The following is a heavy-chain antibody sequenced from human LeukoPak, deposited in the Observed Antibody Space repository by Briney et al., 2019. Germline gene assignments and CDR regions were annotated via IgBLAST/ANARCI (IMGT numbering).Heavy chain of an antibody. V-gene: IGHV3-23*01. Sequence: GGSLRLSCAASGFTFSSHAMTWVRQAPGKGLEWVSVIIGSGVNTYYADSVKGRFTISRDNSKSTLYLQMNSLRAEDTAVYYCAKGPTYCGGDCYFDYWGQGTLVTVSS. CDR2: IIGSGVNT. CDR1: GFTFSSHA. D-gene: IGHD2-21*02. CDR3: AKGPTYCGGDCYFDY. J-gene: IGHJ4*02.